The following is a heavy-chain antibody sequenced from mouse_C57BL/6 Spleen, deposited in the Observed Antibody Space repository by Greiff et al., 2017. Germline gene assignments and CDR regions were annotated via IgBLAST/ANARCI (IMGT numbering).Heavy chain of an antibody. J-gene: IGHJ2*01. CDR3: ARTGNYFDY. CDR2: INPSTGGT. Sequence: EVKLMESGPELVKPGASVKISCKASGYSFTGYYMNWVKQSPEKSLEWIGEINPSTGGTTYNQKFKAKATLTVDKSSSTAYMQLKSLTSEDSAVYYCARTGNYFDYWGQGTTLTVSS. V-gene: IGHV1-42*01. D-gene: IGHD4-1*01. CDR1: GYSFTGYY.